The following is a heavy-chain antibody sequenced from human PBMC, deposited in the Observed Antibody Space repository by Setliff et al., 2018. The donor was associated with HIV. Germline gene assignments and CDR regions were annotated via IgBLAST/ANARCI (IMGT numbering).Heavy chain of an antibody. D-gene: IGHD1-26*01. J-gene: IGHJ4*02. CDR1: GFTFSTFS. V-gene: IGHV3-30-3*01. Sequence: HPGGSLRLSCAASGFTFSTFSIHWVRQAPGKGLEWVAVISYDGSNKFYAKSVKGRFTISRDNSKSTLYLQVSSLRAEDTAVYFCAKAHWDPLSPDYWGQGTLVTVSS. CDR2: ISYDGSNK. CDR3: AKAHWDPLSPDY.